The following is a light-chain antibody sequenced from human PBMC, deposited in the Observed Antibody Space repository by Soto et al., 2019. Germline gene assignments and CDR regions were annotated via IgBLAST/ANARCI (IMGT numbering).Light chain of an antibody. CDR2: EVS. CDR3: SSYTSGSTWV. Sequence: QSALTQPASVSGSPGQSITISCTGTSSDVGGYNYVSWYQQHPGKAPKLMIYEVSNRPSGVSNRFSGSKSGNTASLTISGLQAEDEADYNCSSYTSGSTWVFGGGTKLPVL. V-gene: IGLV2-14*01. J-gene: IGLJ3*02. CDR1: SSDVGGYNY.